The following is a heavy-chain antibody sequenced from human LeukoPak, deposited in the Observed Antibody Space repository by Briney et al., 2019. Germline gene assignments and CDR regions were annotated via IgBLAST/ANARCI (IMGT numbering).Heavy chain of an antibody. V-gene: IGHV4-39*01. CDR1: GGSIISSGYY. D-gene: IGHD3-10*01. J-gene: IGHJ4*02. Sequence: SETLSLTCTVSGGSIISSGYYWGWIRQPPGKGLEWIGSFYYSGSTYYNPSLKSRVTISVDTSKNQFSLKLNPVTATDTAVYSCVRLANEGSGRSIVDFWGQGTLVAVS. CDR3: VRLANEGSGRSIVDF. CDR2: FYYSGST.